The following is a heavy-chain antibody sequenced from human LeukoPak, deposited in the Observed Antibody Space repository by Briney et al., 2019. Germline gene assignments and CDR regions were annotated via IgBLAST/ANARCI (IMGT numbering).Heavy chain of an antibody. CDR3: AKVRDGYNPAPIDY. CDR1: GFTFSSYA. CDR2: ISGSGGST. V-gene: IGHV3-23*01. J-gene: IGHJ4*02. D-gene: IGHD5-24*01. Sequence: PGGSLRLSCAASGFTFSSYAMSWVRQAPGKGLEWVSAISGSGGSTYYADSVKGRSTISRDNSKNTLYLQMNSLRAEDTAVYYCAKVRDGYNPAPIDYWGQGTLVTVSS.